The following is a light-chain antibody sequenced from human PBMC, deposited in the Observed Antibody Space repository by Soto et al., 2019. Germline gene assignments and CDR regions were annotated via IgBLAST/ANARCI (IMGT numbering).Light chain of an antibody. J-gene: IGLJ1*01. Sequence: QSALTQPASVSGSPGQSVTISCTGTSSDIGLYDLVSWYRQYPGKAPKLLIYGVNKRPSGVSDRFSASKSGSTASLTISGLPAEDEAAYYCCSYAGFTNYVFGNGTKVTV. CDR1: SSDIGLYDL. CDR3: CSYAGFTNYV. CDR2: GVN. V-gene: IGLV2-23*02.